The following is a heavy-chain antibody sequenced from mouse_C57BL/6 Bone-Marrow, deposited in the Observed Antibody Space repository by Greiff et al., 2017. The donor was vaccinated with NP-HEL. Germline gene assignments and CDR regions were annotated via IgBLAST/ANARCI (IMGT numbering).Heavy chain of an antibody. V-gene: IGHV5-17*01. CDR1: GFTFSDYG. CDR2: ISSGSSTI. CDR3: ARIYGSSYWYFDV. D-gene: IGHD1-1*01. J-gene: IGHJ1*03. Sequence: EVQVVESGGGLVKPGGSLKLSCAASGFTFSDYGMHWVRQAPEKGLEWVAYISSGSSTIYYADTVKGRFTISRDNAKNTLFLQMTSLRSEDTAMYYCARIYGSSYWYFDVWGTGTTVTVSS.